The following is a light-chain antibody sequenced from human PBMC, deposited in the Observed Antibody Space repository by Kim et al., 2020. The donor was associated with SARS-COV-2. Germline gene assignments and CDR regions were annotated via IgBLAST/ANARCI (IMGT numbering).Light chain of an antibody. CDR2: DVS. CDR1: SSDIGNYNF. Sequence: QSALTQPASVSGSPGQSITISCTGTSSDIGNYNFVSWSQQHPGKAPKLLIYDVSKRPSGVSDRFSGSKSGNTASLTISGLQAEDDADYYCSSHIGSSTWVFGGGTQLTVL. V-gene: IGLV2-14*01. J-gene: IGLJ3*02. CDR3: SSHIGSSTWV.